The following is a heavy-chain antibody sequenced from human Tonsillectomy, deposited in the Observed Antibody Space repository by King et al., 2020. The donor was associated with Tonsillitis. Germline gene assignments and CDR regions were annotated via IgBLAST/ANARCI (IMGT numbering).Heavy chain of an antibody. D-gene: IGHD3-9*01. CDR2: MNPNNGHT. CDR3: ARALPRLVIIEICSGHSDY. J-gene: IGHJ4*02. CDR1: GYTFSTYE. Sequence: VQLVESGAEVKEPGASVKVSCKASGYTFSTYEINWVRQASGQGLEWMGWMNPNNGHTGYAQKFQGRVTMTRDTSISTAYMELSSLRSEDTAVYYCARALPRLVIIEICSGHSDYWGQQPLVTV. V-gene: IGHV1-8*01.